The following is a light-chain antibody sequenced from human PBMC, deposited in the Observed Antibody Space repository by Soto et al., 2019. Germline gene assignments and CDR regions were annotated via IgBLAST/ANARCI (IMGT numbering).Light chain of an antibody. J-gene: IGKJ5*01. Sequence: EIVMTQSPATPSVSPGERATLSCRASQSVSSNLAWYQQKPGQAPRLLIYGASIRATGIPARFSGSGSWTEFTLTISSLQSEDFAVYYCQQYNTWPPITFGQGTRLEIK. CDR3: QQYNTWPPIT. CDR2: GAS. V-gene: IGKV3-15*01. CDR1: QSVSSN.